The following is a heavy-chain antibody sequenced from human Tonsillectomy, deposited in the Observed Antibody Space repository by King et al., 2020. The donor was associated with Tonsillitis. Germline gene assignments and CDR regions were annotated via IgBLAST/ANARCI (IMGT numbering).Heavy chain of an antibody. CDR1: GYSISSGYY. J-gene: IGHJ5*02. V-gene: IGHV4-38-2*01. D-gene: IGHD3-10*01. CDR2: NYHSGST. Sequence: VQLQESGPGLVKPSETLSLTCAVSGYSISSGYYWGWIRQPPGKGLGGIGSNYHSGSTYYNPSLKSRVTISVDTSKKQFSLKLSSETAADTAVYYCARGSSGLPVSWGQGTLVTVSS. CDR3: ARGSSGLPVS.